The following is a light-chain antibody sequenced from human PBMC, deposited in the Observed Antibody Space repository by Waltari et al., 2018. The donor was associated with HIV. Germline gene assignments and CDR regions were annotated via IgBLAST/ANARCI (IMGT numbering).Light chain of an antibody. Sequence: DIQMTQSPSTLSASVGDRVTITYRASQSINSWLAWYQQKPGKAPKLLIYKESSLESGVPSRFSGSGSGTEFTLNISSLQPDDFATYYCQQYNSYTWTFGQGTKVEI. CDR1: QSINSW. CDR3: QQYNSYTWT. V-gene: IGKV1-5*03. J-gene: IGKJ1*01. CDR2: KES.